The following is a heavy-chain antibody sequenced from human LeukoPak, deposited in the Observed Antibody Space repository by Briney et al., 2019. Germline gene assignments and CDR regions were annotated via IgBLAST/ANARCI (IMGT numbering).Heavy chain of an antibody. Sequence: PSETLSLTCTVSSGSISSSSYDWGWIRQPPGKGLEWIGSIYYSGSTYYNPSLKSRVTISVDTSKNQFSLKLSSVTAADTAVYYCARDPRPTVTTARSGYCFDPWGQGTLVTVSS. V-gene: IGHV4-39*02. D-gene: IGHD4-17*01. J-gene: IGHJ5*02. CDR1: SGSISSSSYD. CDR2: IYYSGST. CDR3: ARDPRPTVTTARSGYCFDP.